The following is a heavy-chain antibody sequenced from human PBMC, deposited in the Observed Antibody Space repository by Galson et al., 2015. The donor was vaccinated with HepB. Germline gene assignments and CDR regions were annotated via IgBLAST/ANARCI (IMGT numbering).Heavy chain of an antibody. J-gene: IGHJ4*02. V-gene: IGHV3-7*03. D-gene: IGHD6-19*01. CDR3: SRGAQGLGREDPDY. Sequence: SLRLSCAASGFTFSRFWMTWVRQAPGKGQEWVANIKQDSGEKYYVDSVKGRFTISRDNAKNSLYLQMNNLRVEDTAVYYCSRGAQGLGREDPDYWGLGTLVTGSS. CDR1: GFTFSRFW. CDR2: IKQDSGEK.